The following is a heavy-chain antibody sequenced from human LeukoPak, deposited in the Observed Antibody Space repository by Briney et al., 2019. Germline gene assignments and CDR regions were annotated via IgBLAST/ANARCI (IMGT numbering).Heavy chain of an antibody. V-gene: IGHV3-23*01. D-gene: IGHD3-22*01. CDR2: ISGSGGST. CDR3: ATNRIYDSSGYYYDYYYGMDV. CDR1: GFTFSSYA. Sequence: PGGSLRLSCAASGFTFSSYAMSWVRQAPGKVLEWVSAISGSGGSTYYADSVKGRFTISRDNSKNTLYLQMNSVRAEDTAVYYCATNRIYDSSGYYYDYYYGMDVWGQGTTVTVSS. J-gene: IGHJ6*02.